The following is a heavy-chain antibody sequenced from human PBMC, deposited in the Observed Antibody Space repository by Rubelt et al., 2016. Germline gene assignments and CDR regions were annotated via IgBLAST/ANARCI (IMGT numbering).Heavy chain of an antibody. Sequence: QVQLQESGPGLLKPSETLSLTCTVSGGSISTYYWSWIRQPPGKGLEWIGNIYYSGSTKYNPSLKSRVTISVDTSNDQFSRKLRSVTAAETAVYYCAPGPRGKAYFDFWARGTLVTVSS. CDR1: GGSISTYY. V-gene: IGHV4-59*12. D-gene: IGHD3-10*01. J-gene: IGHJ2*01. CDR3: APGPRGKAYFDF. CDR2: IYYSGST.